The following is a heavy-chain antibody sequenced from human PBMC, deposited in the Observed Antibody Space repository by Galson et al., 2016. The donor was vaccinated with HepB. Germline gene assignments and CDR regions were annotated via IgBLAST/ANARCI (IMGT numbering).Heavy chain of an antibody. Sequence: SVKVSCKASGYTFRNYAIHWVRQAPGHRLEWMGWINAGNGDTLYSKRLQGRVTITRDTFASTSYMELSSLRPEDPSMYFCARAPRPYYYYHSGSFDYWGQGTLLTVSS. CDR1: GYTFRNYA. CDR3: ARAPRPYYYYHSGSFDY. V-gene: IGHV1-3*01. D-gene: IGHD3-16*01. CDR2: INAGNGDT. J-gene: IGHJ4*02.